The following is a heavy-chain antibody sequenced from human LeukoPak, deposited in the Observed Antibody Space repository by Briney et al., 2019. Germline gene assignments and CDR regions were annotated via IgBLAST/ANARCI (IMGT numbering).Heavy chain of an antibody. J-gene: IGHJ4*02. D-gene: IGHD6-13*01. CDR3: AKDTPAIAAAGGIDY. V-gene: IGHV3-43*02. CDR1: GFTFDDYA. Sequence: GGSLGLSCAASGFTFDDYAMHRVRQAPGKGLERVSLVSGDGGSTYYADSVKGRFTISRDNSKNSLYLQMNSLITEDTDLYYCAKDTPAIAAAGGIDYWGQGTLVTVSS. CDR2: VSGDGGST.